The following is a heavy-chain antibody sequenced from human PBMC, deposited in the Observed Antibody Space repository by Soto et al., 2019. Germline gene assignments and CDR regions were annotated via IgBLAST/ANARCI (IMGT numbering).Heavy chain of an antibody. V-gene: IGHV4-34*01. D-gene: IGHD2-2*01. Sequence: LSLTCAVYGGSFSGYYWSWIRQPPGKGLEWIGEINHSGSTNYNPSLKSRVTISVDTSKNQFSLKLSSVTAADTAVYYCARAPPLGYCSSTSCWYNWFDPWGQGTLVTVSS. J-gene: IGHJ5*02. CDR3: ARAPPLGYCSSTSCWYNWFDP. CDR2: INHSGST. CDR1: GGSFSGYY.